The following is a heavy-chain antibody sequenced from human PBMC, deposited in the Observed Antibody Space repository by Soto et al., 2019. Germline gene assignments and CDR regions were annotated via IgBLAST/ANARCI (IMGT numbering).Heavy chain of an antibody. Sequence: ASLKVSCKASGFTFTCYYIHWVLQAPGQGLEWIGWINPNSGVANYAQNFHVWVTISRDTSITTSYMELSGLNSDATAVYFCAKDDAGHPDFWGQGTLVTV. V-gene: IGHV1-2*04. CDR2: INPNSGVA. J-gene: IGHJ4*02. CDR1: GFTFTCYY. CDR3: AKDDAGHPDF. D-gene: IGHD6-13*01.